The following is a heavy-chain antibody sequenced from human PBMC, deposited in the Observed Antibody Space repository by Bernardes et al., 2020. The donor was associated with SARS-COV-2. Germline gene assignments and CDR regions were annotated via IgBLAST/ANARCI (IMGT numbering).Heavy chain of an antibody. CDR1: RFSFSSYW. CDR3: ARDRYYYGLDV. V-gene: IGHV3-7*01. CDR2: IKEDGSEK. Sequence: GGSLRLSCAASRFSFSSYWMSWVRQGPGKGLEWVANIKEDGSEKYYVDSAKGRFTISRDNAKNSLYLQMNSLTTEDTAVYFCARDRYYYGLDVWGQGTTVTVSS. J-gene: IGHJ6*02.